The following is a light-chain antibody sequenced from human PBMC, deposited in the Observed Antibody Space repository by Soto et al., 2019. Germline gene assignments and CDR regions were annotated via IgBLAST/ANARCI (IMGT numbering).Light chain of an antibody. V-gene: IGKV3-20*01. CDR3: QQYGSSPYT. Sequence: EIVLTQSPGTLSLSAGERATLSCRASQTVRTYLGWYQQKRGQAPRLLVYGASSRAAGIPDRFSGSGSGTDFTLTISRLEPEDFAVYYCQQYGSSPYTFGQGTKLE. CDR1: QTVRTY. J-gene: IGKJ2*01. CDR2: GAS.